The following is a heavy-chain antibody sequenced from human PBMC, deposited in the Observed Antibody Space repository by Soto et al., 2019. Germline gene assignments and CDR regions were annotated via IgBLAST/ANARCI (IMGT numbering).Heavy chain of an antibody. Sequence: ASVKVSCKASGGTFSSYAISWVRQAPGQGLEWMGGIIPIFGTANYAQKFQGRVTITADESTSTAYMELSSLRSEDTAVYYCARATMVRGVLPTSFDYWGQGTLVTVSS. D-gene: IGHD3-10*01. CDR1: GGTFSSYA. CDR2: IIPIFGTA. CDR3: ARATMVRGVLPTSFDY. V-gene: IGHV1-69*13. J-gene: IGHJ4*02.